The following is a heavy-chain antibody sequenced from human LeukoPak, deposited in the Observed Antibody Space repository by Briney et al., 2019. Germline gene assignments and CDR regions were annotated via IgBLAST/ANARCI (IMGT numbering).Heavy chain of an antibody. CDR3: ARGVMVRGVIIVYYMDV. CDR2: INHSGST. CDR1: GGSFSGYY. D-gene: IGHD3-10*01. Sequence: ASETLSLTCAVYGGSFSGYYWSWIRQPPGKGLEWIGEINHSGSTNYNPSLKSRVTISVDTSKNQFSLKLNSVTAADTAVYYCARGVMVRGVIIVYYMDVWGKGTTVTVSS. J-gene: IGHJ6*03. V-gene: IGHV4-34*01.